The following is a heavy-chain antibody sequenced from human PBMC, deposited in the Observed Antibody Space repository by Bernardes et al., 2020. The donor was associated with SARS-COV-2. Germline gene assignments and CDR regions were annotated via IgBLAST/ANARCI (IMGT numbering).Heavy chain of an antibody. Sequence: SETLSLTCTVSGVSVSSGSYYWSWVRQPPGKGLEWIGYIYYNGSTNYNPSLKSRATISVDTSKNQFSLRLSSVTTADTAVYYCARTSIAARGYYYYMDVWGKGTTVTVSS. V-gene: IGHV4-61*01. J-gene: IGHJ6*03. CDR1: GVSVSSGSYY. CDR2: IYYNGST. D-gene: IGHD6-6*01. CDR3: ARTSIAARGYYYYMDV.